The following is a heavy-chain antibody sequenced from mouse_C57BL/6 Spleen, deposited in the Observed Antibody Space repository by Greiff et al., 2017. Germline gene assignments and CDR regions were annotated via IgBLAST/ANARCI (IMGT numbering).Heavy chain of an antibody. V-gene: IGHV1-80*01. CDR3: ARRDYYGSSPYYFDY. D-gene: IGHD1-1*01. J-gene: IGHJ2*01. CDR1: GYAFSSYW. CDR2: IYPGDGDT. Sequence: QVQLKESGAELVKPGASVKISCKASGYAFSSYWMNWVKQRPGKGLEWIGQIYPGDGDTNYNGKFKGKATLTADKSSSTAYMQLSSLTSEDSAVYFCARRDYYGSSPYYFDYWGQGTTLTVSS.